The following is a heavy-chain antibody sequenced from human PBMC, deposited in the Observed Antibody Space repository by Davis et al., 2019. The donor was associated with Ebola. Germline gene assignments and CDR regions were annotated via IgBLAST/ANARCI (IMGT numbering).Heavy chain of an antibody. D-gene: IGHD3-10*01. CDR3: ARADYGSGSSYGMDV. V-gene: IGHV3-30-3*01. CDR2: ISYDGSNK. Sequence: PGGSLRLSCAASGFTFSSYAMHWVRQAPGKGLEWVAVISYDGSNKYYADSVKGRFTISRDNSKNTLYLQMNSLRAEDTAVYYCARADYGSGSSYGMDVWGKGTTVTVSS. CDR1: GFTFSSYA. J-gene: IGHJ6*04.